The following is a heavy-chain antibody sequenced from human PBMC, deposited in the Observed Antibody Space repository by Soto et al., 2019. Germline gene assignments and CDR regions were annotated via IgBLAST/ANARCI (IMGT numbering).Heavy chain of an antibody. J-gene: IGHJ4*02. CDR1: GFTFSSYW. D-gene: IGHD6-19*01. V-gene: IGHV3-74*01. Sequence: EVQLVESGGGLVQPGGSLRLSCAASGFTFSSYWLHWVRQAPGKGLVWLSRINSDGSSTKYADSVKGRFTISRDNAKSTLYLQLNSVRAGDTAVYYCARKGAVAGFGYWGQGTLVTVSS. CDR3: ARKGAVAGFGY. CDR2: INSDGSST.